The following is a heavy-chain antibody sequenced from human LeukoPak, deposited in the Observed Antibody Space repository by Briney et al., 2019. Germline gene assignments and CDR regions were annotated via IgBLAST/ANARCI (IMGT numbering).Heavy chain of an antibody. Sequence: GASVKVSCKASGYTFTGYYMHWVRQAPGQGLEWMGWISADNGNTNYAQKLQGRVTMTTDTSTSTAYLELRSLRYDDTAVYYCARDGLRYFDLLFSAGEEYYFDYWGQGTLVTVSS. V-gene: IGHV1-18*04. CDR2: ISADNGNT. J-gene: IGHJ4*02. CDR1: GYTFTGYY. D-gene: IGHD3-9*01. CDR3: ARDGLRYFDLLFSAGEEYYFDY.